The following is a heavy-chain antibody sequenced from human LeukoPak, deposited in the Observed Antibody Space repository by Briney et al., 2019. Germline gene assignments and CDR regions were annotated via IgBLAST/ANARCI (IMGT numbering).Heavy chain of an antibody. CDR2: ISHSGST. D-gene: IGHD3-3*01. V-gene: IGHV4-34*01. Sequence: SETLSLTCAVYGGSFSGYSWTWIRQPPGKGLEWIGEISHSGSTNYNPSLKSRVTISVDTSKNQFSLKVSSVTAADTAVYYCARAEDGVATDGRGWFDHWGQGTLVTVSS. J-gene: IGHJ5*02. CDR3: ARAEDGVATDGRGWFDH. CDR1: GGSFSGYS.